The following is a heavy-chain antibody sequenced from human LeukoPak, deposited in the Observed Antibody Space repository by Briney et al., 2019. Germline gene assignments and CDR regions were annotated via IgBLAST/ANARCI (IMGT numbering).Heavy chain of an antibody. V-gene: IGHV3-23*01. D-gene: IGHD3-3*01. CDR2: ISGSGGNT. Sequence: GGSLRLSCAASGFTFSGYAMSWVRQAPGKGLEWVSAISGSGGNTYYAASVKGRFTLSRDNSKNTLYLQMTSLRAEDTAIYFCAKDRYDFWSGYPPPYYFDYWGRGTLVAVSS. CDR3: AKDRYDFWSGYPPPYYFDY. CDR1: GFTFSGYA. J-gene: IGHJ4*02.